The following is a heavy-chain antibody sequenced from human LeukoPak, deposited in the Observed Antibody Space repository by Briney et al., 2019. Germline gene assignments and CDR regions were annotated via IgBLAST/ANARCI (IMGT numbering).Heavy chain of an antibody. V-gene: IGHV3-9*01. J-gene: IGHJ3*02. D-gene: IGHD3-22*01. CDR3: AKDIRDSSGYYYGAGHAFDI. Sequence: GRSLRLSCAASGFTCDDYAMHWVRQAPGKGLEWVSGISWNSGSIGYADSVKGRFTISRDNAKNSLYLQMNSLRAEDTALYYCAKDIRDSSGYYYGAGHAFDIWGQGTMVTVSS. CDR1: GFTCDDYA. CDR2: ISWNSGSI.